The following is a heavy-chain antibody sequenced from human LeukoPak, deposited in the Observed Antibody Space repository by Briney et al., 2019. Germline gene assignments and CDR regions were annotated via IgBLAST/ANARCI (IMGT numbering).Heavy chain of an antibody. CDR3: ALSMVRGPFSFYYYCVDV. CDR1: GFTFSSYW. V-gene: IGHV3-7*01. D-gene: IGHD3-10*01. CDR2: INHDGNKT. Sequence: GGSLRLSCAASGFTFSSYWMSWVRQAPGTGLEWVATINHDGNKTYSADSAKGRFTVSRDNAKNSLYLEMNSLRADDTGVYYCALSMVRGPFSFYYYCVDVWGPGTAVTVSS. J-gene: IGHJ6*02.